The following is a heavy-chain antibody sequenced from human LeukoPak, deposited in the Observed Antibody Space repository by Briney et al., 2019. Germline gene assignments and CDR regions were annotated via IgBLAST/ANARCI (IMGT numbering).Heavy chain of an antibody. Sequence: PGGSLRLSCAASGFSFSSYGINWVRQAPGKGLEWVSGISGSGDITYYADSVKGRFTISRDNSRNTLYLQMNSLRAEDTAVYYCARRSKGSAIWYYFDYWGQGTLVTVSS. D-gene: IGHD6-13*01. CDR1: GFSFSSYG. CDR2: ISGSGDIT. CDR3: ARRSKGSAIWYYFDY. V-gene: IGHV3-23*01. J-gene: IGHJ4*02.